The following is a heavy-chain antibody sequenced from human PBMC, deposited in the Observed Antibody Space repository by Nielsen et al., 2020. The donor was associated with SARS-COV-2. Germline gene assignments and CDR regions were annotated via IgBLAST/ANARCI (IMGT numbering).Heavy chain of an antibody. V-gene: IGHV5-51*01. J-gene: IGHJ3*02. CDR2: IYPGDSET. Sequence: VRQMPGKGLEWVGVIYPGDSETKYSPSFEGQVTISADMSVSAAYLQWTSVKASDTAIYYCARRLGDAFDIWGQGTMVTVSS. CDR3: ARRLGDAFDI. D-gene: IGHD3-16*01.